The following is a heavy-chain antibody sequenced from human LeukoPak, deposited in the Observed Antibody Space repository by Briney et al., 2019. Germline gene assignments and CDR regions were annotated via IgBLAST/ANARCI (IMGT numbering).Heavy chain of an antibody. CDR1: GYSFTSYW. D-gene: IGHD4-11*01. CDR2: IDPSDSYT. V-gene: IGHV5-10-1*01. J-gene: IGHJ5*02. CDR3: ARSLTTAPWFDP. Sequence: GESLQISCKGSGYSFTSYWISWVRQMPGKGLEWMGRIDPSDSYTNYSPSFQGHVTISADKSISTAYLQWSSLKASDTAMYYCARSLTTAPWFDPWGQGTLVTVSS.